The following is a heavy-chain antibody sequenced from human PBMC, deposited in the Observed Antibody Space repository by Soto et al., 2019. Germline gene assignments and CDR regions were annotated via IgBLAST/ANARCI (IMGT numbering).Heavy chain of an antibody. CDR1: GGSFSGYY. CDR3: ASVELEEDDSSRYYSMPDY. V-gene: IGHV4-34*01. D-gene: IGHD3-22*01. CDR2: INHSGST. J-gene: IGHJ4*02. Sequence: QVQLQQWGAGLLKPSATLSLTCAVYGGSFSGYYWSWIRQPPGKGLDWIGEINHSGSTNYNPSLQSRGTISVDTGKHQCSLKLSSVTAADTAVYYCASVELEEDDSSRYYSMPDYWGRGTLVTVSS.